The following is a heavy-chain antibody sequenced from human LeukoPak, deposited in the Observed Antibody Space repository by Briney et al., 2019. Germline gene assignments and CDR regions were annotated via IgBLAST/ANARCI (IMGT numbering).Heavy chain of an antibody. CDR2: IYYSGST. CDR3: ARGVPSSSWYRLEY. V-gene: IGHV4-59*01. J-gene: IGHJ4*02. Sequence: SETLSLTWTVSGDSISSYYWSWIRQPPGKGLGWIGYIYYSGSTNYNPSLKSRVTISVDASKNQFSLKMNSVTAADTAVYYCARGVPSSSWYRLEYWGQGTLVTVSS. D-gene: IGHD6-13*01. CDR1: GDSISSYY.